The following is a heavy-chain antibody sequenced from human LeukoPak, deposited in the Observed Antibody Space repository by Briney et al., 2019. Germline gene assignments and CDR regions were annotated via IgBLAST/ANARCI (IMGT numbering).Heavy chain of an antibody. CDR2: ISWNSGSI. D-gene: IGHD3-3*01. Sequence: LRLSCADSGFTFNKYWMSWVRQAPGKGLEWVSGISWNSGSIGYADSVKGRFTISRDNAKNSLYLQMNSLRAEDTALYYCAKSGYSAEYFQHWGQGTLVTVSS. CDR1: GFTFNKYW. J-gene: IGHJ1*01. CDR3: AKSGYSAEYFQH. V-gene: IGHV3-9*01.